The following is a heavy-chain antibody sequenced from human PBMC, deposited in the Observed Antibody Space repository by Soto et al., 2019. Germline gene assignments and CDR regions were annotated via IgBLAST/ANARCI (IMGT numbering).Heavy chain of an antibody. Sequence: PSETLSLTCAVYGGSFSGYYWSWIRQPPGKGLEWIGEINHSGSTNYNPSLKSRVTISVDTSKNQFSLKLSSVTAADTAVYYCARGPDYGDHRRRFDYWGQGTLVTVSS. J-gene: IGHJ4*02. CDR2: INHSGST. V-gene: IGHV4-34*01. CDR1: GGSFSGYY. D-gene: IGHD4-17*01. CDR3: ARGPDYGDHRRRFDY.